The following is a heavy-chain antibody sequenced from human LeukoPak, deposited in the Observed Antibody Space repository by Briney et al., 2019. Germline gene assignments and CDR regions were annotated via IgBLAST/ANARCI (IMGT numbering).Heavy chain of an antibody. J-gene: IGHJ6*03. CDR3: ARGVSSGYYYTTDYYYYMDV. CDR1: GFTFDDYG. CDR2: INWNGGST. Sequence: PGGSLRLSCAASGFTFDDYGMSWVRQAPGKGLEWVSGINWNGGSTGYADSVKGRFTISRDNAKNSLYLQMNSLRAEDTALYHCARGVSSGYYYTTDYYYYMDVWGKGTTVTVSS. D-gene: IGHD3-22*01. V-gene: IGHV3-20*01.